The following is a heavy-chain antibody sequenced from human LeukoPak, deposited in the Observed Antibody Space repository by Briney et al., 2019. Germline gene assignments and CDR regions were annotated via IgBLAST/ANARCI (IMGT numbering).Heavy chain of an antibody. J-gene: IGHJ4*02. V-gene: IGHV1-2*02. Sequence: ASVKVSCKASGYTFTGYYMHWLRQAPGQGLEWMGWINPNSGGTNYAQKFQGRVTMTRDTSISTAYMELSRLRSDDTAVYYCARDLQWLRPFDYWGQGTLVTVSS. CDR1: GYTFTGYY. D-gene: IGHD5-12*01. CDR3: ARDLQWLRPFDY. CDR2: INPNSGGT.